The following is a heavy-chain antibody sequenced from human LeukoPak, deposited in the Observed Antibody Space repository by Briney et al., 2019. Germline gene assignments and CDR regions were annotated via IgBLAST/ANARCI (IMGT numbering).Heavy chain of an antibody. D-gene: IGHD4-17*01. CDR2: MNPNSGNT. J-gene: IGHJ6*03. CDR1: GYTFTSYD. V-gene: IGHV1-8*01. Sequence: ASVKVSCKASGYTFTSYDINWVRQATGQGLEWMGWMNPNSGNTGYAQKFQGRVTMTRNTSISTAYMELSSLRSEDTAVYYCARGMTTVTTFSYYYYYMDVWGKGTTVTISS. CDR3: ARGMTTVTTFSYYYYYMDV.